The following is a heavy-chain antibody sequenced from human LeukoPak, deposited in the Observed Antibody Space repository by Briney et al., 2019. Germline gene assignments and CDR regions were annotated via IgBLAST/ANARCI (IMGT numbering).Heavy chain of an antibody. CDR1: GFTFSSYG. CDR3: AKDGYYGSGTYPDY. Sequence: GTSLRLSGAASGFTFSSYGMNWVRQAPGKGLEWVAVISYDGTNKFYVDSLRGRFTISRDNSKNTLYLQMNSLRAEDTAVYYCAKDGYYGSGTYPDYWGQGTLVTVSS. J-gene: IGHJ4*02. CDR2: ISYDGTNK. D-gene: IGHD3-10*01. V-gene: IGHV3-30*18.